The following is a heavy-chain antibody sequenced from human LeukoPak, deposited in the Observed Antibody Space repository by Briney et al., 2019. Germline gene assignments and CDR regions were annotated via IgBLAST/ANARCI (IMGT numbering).Heavy chain of an antibody. CDR3: ARDHDCSGGSCYYYGMDV. CDR2: IYSGGST. Sequence: PGGSLRLSCAASGFTFSSNYMSWVRQAPGKGLEWVSVIYSGGSTYYADSVKGRFTISRDNSKNTLYLQMNSLRAEDTAVYYCARDHDCSGGSCYYYGMDVWGQGTTVTVSS. V-gene: IGHV3-53*01. D-gene: IGHD2-15*01. J-gene: IGHJ6*02. CDR1: GFTFSSNY.